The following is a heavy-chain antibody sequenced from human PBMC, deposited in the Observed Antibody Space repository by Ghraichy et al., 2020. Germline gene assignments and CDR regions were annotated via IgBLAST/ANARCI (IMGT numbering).Heavy chain of an antibody. V-gene: IGHV4-34*01. D-gene: IGHD2-2*01. CDR1: GGSFSGYY. CDR3: ARSRGTYCSSTSCYPGHFDY. Sequence: SETLSLTCAVYGGSFSGYYWSWIRQPPGKGLEWIGEINHSGSTNYNPSLKSRVTISVDTSKNQFSLKLSSVTAADTAVYYCARSRGTYCSSTSCYPGHFDYWGQGTLVTVSS. CDR2: INHSGST. J-gene: IGHJ4*02.